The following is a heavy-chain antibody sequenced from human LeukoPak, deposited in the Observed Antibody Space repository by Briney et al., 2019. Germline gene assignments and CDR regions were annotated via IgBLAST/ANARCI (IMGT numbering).Heavy chain of an antibody. Sequence: SETLSLTCTVSGRSISSGDYYWSWIRQHPGKGLEWIGYIYYSGSTYYNPSLKSRVTISVDTSKNQFSLKLASVTAADTAVYYCASIVLTGTFDYWGQGTLVTVSS. D-gene: IGHD3-9*01. CDR3: ASIVLTGTFDY. V-gene: IGHV4-31*03. CDR1: GRSISSGDYY. J-gene: IGHJ4*02. CDR2: IYYSGST.